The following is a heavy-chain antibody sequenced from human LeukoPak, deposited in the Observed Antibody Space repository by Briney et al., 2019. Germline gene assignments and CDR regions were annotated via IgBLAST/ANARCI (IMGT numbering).Heavy chain of an antibody. V-gene: IGHV3-30*18. D-gene: IGHD3-22*01. CDR2: ISYDGSNK. CDR1: GFTFSSYG. Sequence: GRSLRLSCAASGFTFSSYGMHWVRQAPGKGLEWVAVISYDGSNKYYADSVKGRLTISRDNSKNTLYLQMNSLRAEDTAVYYCAKDDYYDTSGYRDWGQGTLVTVSS. CDR3: AKDDYYDTSGYRD. J-gene: IGHJ4*02.